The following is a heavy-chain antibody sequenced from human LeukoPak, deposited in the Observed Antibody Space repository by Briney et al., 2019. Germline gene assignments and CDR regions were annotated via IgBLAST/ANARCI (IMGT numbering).Heavy chain of an antibody. CDR1: GGSVSSGSYY. J-gene: IGHJ4*02. D-gene: IGHD6-19*01. CDR3: ARDDSSGWYIDY. CDR2: IYCSGST. V-gene: IGHV4-61*01. Sequence: SETLSLTCTVSGGSVSSGSYYWSWIRQPPGKGLEWIGYIYCSGSTNYNPSLKSRVTISVDTSKNQFSLKLSSVTAADTAVYYCARDDSSGWYIDYWGQGTLVTVSS.